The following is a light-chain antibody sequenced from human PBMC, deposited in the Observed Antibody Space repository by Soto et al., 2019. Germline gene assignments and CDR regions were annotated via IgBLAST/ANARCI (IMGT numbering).Light chain of an antibody. V-gene: IGKV4-1*01. CDR3: QQYYSNPLT. CDR2: WAS. Sequence: DLVMTQSPDSLAVSLGERATINCKSSQSVLYSSNNKNYLAWYQKKPGQPPKVLLYWASTRESGVPDRFSGSGSGTDFTLTISSLQAEDVAVYHCQQYYSNPLTFGGGTKVEIK. J-gene: IGKJ4*01. CDR1: QSVLYSSNNKNY.